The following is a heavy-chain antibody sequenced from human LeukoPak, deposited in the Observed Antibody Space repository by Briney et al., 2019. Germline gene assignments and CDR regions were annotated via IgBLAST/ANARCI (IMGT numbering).Heavy chain of an antibody. V-gene: IGHV3-23*01. Sequence: AGGSLRLSCAASGFTFSSYAMSWVRQAPGRGLEWVSAISGSGGSTYYADSVRGRFTISRDNAKNSLYLQMNSLRAEDTAVYYCARDSDAFDIWGQGTMVTVSS. J-gene: IGHJ3*02. CDR2: ISGSGGST. CDR1: GFTFSSYA. CDR3: ARDSDAFDI.